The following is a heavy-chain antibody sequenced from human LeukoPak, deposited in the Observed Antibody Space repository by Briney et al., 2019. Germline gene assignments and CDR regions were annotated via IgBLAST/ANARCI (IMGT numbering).Heavy chain of an antibody. CDR2: ISAYNGNT. V-gene: IGHV1-18*01. CDR1: GYTFTSYG. Sequence: ASVKVSCKASGYTFTSYGISWVRQAPGQGLEWMGWISAYNGNTDYAQKLQGRVTMTTDTSTSTAYMELRSLRFDDTAVYYCARDKDPLAYCGGDCYILDYWGQGTLATVSS. CDR3: ARDKDPLAYCGGDCYILDY. J-gene: IGHJ4*02. D-gene: IGHD2-21*02.